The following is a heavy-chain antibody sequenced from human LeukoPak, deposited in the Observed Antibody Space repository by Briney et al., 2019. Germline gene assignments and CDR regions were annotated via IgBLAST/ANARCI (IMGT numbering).Heavy chain of an antibody. CDR1: GYTXTGYY. CDR3: ARGEADIVVVPAAIIRDF. J-gene: IGHJ4*02. V-gene: IGHV1-2*02. Sequence: GASVKVSCKASGYTXTGYYIHWVRQAPGQGLEWMGWINPNSGGPHYAQKFQGRVTMTRDTSISTAYMELSSLRSDDTAVYYCARGEADIVVVPAAIIRDFWGQGTLVTVSS. CDR2: INPNSGGP. D-gene: IGHD2-2*01.